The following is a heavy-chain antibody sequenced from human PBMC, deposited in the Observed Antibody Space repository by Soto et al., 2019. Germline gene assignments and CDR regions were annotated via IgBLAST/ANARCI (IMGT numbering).Heavy chain of an antibody. D-gene: IGHD1-26*01. Sequence: EVQVLESGGGLVQPGGSLRLSCAASGFTFSSFGMNWVRQAPGKGLEWVSGVRSDGDTTYNAESVKGRFTVSIDTSKNTVYLQMNSLRAEDTAVYYCAKGKGVGATPDGANCWGQGTPVTVSS. CDR3: AKGKGVGATPDGANC. CDR1: GFTFSSFG. V-gene: IGHV3-23*01. CDR2: VRSDGDTT. J-gene: IGHJ4*02.